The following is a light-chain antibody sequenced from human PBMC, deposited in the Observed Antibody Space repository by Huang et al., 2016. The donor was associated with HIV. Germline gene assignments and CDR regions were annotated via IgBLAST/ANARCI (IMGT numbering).Light chain of an antibody. J-gene: IGKJ4*01. CDR3: QQRSTWPPT. CDR2: DAS. CDR1: QSVDNY. V-gene: IGKV3-11*01. Sequence: EIVLTQSPVTLSKSPGQRATLSCRASQSVDNYLAWYQQKPGQAPTLLIYDASHRATGIPARFSGSGSGTDFTLAISSLEPDDFAVYFCQQRSTWPPTFGGGTTMEIK.